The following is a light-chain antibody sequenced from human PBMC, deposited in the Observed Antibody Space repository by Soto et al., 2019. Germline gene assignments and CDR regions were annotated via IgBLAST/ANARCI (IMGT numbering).Light chain of an antibody. CDR3: QQYNKWPPRT. J-gene: IGKJ1*01. CDR2: GAS. V-gene: IGKV3-15*01. Sequence: EIVMTQSPATLSVSPGERATLSSRASQSVSSDLACCQQKPGQAPRPRINGASITASGIPARFSGSGSGTEFTLTISSLQSEDFAVYYCQQYNKWPPRTFGQGTKVEIK. CDR1: QSVSSD.